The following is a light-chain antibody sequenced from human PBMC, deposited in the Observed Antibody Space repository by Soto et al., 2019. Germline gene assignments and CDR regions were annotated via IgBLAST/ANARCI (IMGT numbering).Light chain of an antibody. CDR3: SSYTSSSTLV. CDR1: YSDIGGYNF. Sequence: QSVRTQPPSASGSPGQSVTIPCTGTYSDIGGYNFISWYQHHPGKAPKLVIYDVNNRPSGISYRFSGSKSGNTASLTISGLQAEDEADYYCSSYTSSSTLVFGGGTKVTVL. J-gene: IGLJ2*01. V-gene: IGLV2-14*01. CDR2: DVN.